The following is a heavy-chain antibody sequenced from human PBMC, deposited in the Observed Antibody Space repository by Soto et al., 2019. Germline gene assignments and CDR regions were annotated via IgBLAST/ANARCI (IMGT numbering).Heavy chain of an antibody. Sequence: SETLSLTCTVSGGSIDSGDYYWSWIRQPPGKGLEWIGYVYYSGNTNYNPFLKSRVTLSLDKSKNQFSLKMNSVTAADTAVYYCAIEGIGYCNNGVCYQGYYYRMDVWGQGTPVTVSS. D-gene: IGHD2-8*01. CDR1: GGSIDSGDYY. CDR2: VYYSGNT. CDR3: AIEGIGYCNNGVCYQGYYYRMDV. J-gene: IGHJ6*02. V-gene: IGHV4-61*08.